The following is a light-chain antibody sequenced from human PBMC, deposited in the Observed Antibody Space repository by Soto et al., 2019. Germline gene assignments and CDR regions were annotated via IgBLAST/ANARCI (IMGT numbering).Light chain of an antibody. Sequence: QSALTQPASVSGSPGQSITISCTGTSSDVGSYNLVSWYQQHPGKAPKLMIYEVSKRPSGVPDRFSGSKSGNTASLTVSGLQAEDEADYYCSSHAGSNNYVFGTGTKLTVL. CDR2: EVS. V-gene: IGLV2-8*01. CDR3: SSHAGSNNYV. CDR1: SSDVGSYNL. J-gene: IGLJ1*01.